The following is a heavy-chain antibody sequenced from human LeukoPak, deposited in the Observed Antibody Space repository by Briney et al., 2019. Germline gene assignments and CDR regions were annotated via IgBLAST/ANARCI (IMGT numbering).Heavy chain of an antibody. J-gene: IGHJ6*02. V-gene: IGHV4-39*01. D-gene: IGHD2-2*01. CDR2: IYYSGST. CDR1: GGSISSSSYY. Sequence: SETLSLTCTVSGGSISSSSYYWGWIRQPPGKGLEWIGSIYYSGSTYYNPSLKSRVTISVDTSKNQFSLKLSSVTAADTAVYYCARASLILGYCSSTSCYRPIYYYGMDVWGQGTTVTVSS. CDR3: ARASLILGYCSSTSCYRPIYYYGMDV.